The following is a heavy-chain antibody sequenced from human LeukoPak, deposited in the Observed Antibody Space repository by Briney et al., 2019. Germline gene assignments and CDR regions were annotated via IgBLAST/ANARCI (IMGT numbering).Heavy chain of an antibody. J-gene: IGHJ3*02. CDR2: IYHSGST. D-gene: IGHD6-13*01. CDR3: ARERDSSWTGVFDI. Sequence: PSETLSLTCAVSGGSISSSNWWSWVRQPPGKGLEWIGEIYHSGSTNYNPSLKSRVTISVDTSKNQFSLKLSSVTAADTAVYYCARERDSSWTGVFDIWGQGTMVTVSS. V-gene: IGHV4-4*02. CDR1: GGSISSSNW.